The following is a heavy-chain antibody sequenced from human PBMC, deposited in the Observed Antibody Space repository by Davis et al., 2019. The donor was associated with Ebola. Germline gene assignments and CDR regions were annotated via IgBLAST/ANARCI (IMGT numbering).Heavy chain of an antibody. D-gene: IGHD1-26*01. J-gene: IGHJ6*04. CDR2: IYYSGST. Sequence: SETLSLTCTVSGGSISSYYWSWIRQPPGKGLEWIGYIYYSGSTNYNPSLKSRVTISVDTSKNQFSLNVTSVTAADTAVYYCARGGGSLPYYYYALDVWGKGTTVTVSS. CDR1: GGSISSYY. V-gene: IGHV4-59*12. CDR3: ARGGGSLPYYYYALDV.